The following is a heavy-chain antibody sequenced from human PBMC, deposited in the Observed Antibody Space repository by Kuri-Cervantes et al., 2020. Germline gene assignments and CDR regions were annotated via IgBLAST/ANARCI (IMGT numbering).Heavy chain of an antibody. D-gene: IGHD1-1*01. CDR2: IYWDDDA. CDR1: GFSLTTYGVG. J-gene: IGHJ4*02. Sequence: SGPTLVKPTQTLTLTCTFSGFSLTTYGVGAGWIRQPPGKALEWLALIYWDDDAHHSPSLKSRLTITKDTSKKQVFLTMTSMDSVDTATYFCARRTVGTTYFDYWGQGTPVTVSS. V-gene: IGHV2-5*02. CDR3: ARRTVGTTYFDY.